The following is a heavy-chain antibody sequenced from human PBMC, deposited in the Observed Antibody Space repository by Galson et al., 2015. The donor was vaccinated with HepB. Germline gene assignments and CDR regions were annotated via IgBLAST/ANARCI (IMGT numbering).Heavy chain of an antibody. J-gene: IGHJ4*02. CDR1: GFTFSSYG. CDR2: IWYDGSNK. D-gene: IGHD3-22*01. Sequence: SLRLSCAASGFTFSSYGMHWVRQAPGKGLEWVAVIWYDGSNKYYADSVKGRFTISRDNSKNTLYLQMNSLRAEDTAVYYCAKQYYYDSSGFDYWGQGTLVTVSS. CDR3: AKQYYYDSSGFDY. V-gene: IGHV3-33*06.